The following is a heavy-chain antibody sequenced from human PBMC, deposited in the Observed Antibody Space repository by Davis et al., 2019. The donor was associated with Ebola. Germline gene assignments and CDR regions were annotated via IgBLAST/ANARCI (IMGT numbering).Heavy chain of an antibody. CDR1: GFTFSDYY. V-gene: IGHV3-11*04. CDR2: ISRSGYTI. CDR3: ARIIVVVVAGEYYFDY. Sequence: PGGSLRLSCAASGFTFSDYYMSWIRQAPGKGLEWVSYISRSGYTIYYADSVKGRFTISRDNAKNSLFLQMNSLRAEDTAVYYCARIIVVVVAGEYYFDYWGQGTLVTVS. D-gene: IGHD2-15*01. J-gene: IGHJ4*02.